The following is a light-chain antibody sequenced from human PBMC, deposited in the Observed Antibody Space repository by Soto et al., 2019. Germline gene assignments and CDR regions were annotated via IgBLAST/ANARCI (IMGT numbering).Light chain of an antibody. CDR1: QTILYSSNNKNY. CDR2: WAS. J-gene: IGKJ4*01. V-gene: IGKV4-1*01. CDR3: QQYYGNSPT. Sequence: DIVMTQSPDSLAVSLGERATINCKSSQTILYSSNNKNYLAWYQQRPGQPPKLLIHWASTRECGVPDRFSGSGSGAEFTLTISSLQADDVAVYYCQQYYGNSPTFGGGTKVEIK.